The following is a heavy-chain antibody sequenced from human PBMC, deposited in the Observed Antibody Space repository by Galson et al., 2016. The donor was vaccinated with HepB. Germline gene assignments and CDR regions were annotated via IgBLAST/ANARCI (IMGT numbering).Heavy chain of an antibody. D-gene: IGHD6-13*01. CDR1: GFSFSSYP. Sequence: SLRLSCADSGFSFSSYPMHWVRQAPGKGLEYVSGITTNGDDTKYADSVKGRFTIFRDNSKNKLYLQMRSLRAEDTAVYYCVKSNLAAPGGFYGMDVWGQGTTVT. CDR2: ITTNGDDT. J-gene: IGHJ6*02. CDR3: VKSNLAAPGGFYGMDV. V-gene: IGHV3-64D*06.